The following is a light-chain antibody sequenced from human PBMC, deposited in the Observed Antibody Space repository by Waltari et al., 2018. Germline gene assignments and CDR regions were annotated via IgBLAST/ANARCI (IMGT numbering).Light chain of an antibody. CDR1: SSNIGSNT. J-gene: IGLJ3*02. CDR2: SNN. Sequence: QSVLTQPPSASGTPGQRVTISCSGSSSNIGSNTVNWYQPLPGTAPKLLIYSNNQRPSGVPDRFSGSKSGTSASLAISGLQSEDEADYYCAAWDDSLNVWVFGGGTKLTVL. CDR3: AAWDDSLNVWV. V-gene: IGLV1-44*01.